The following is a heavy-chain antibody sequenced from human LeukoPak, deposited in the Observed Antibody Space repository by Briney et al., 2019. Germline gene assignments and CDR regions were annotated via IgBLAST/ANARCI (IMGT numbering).Heavy chain of an antibody. CDR3: QCYEGVAGALYGMDV. Sequence: SETLSLTCAVYGGSFSGYYWSWIRQPPGKGLEWIGEINHSGSTNYNPSLKSRVTISVDTSKNQFSLKLSSVTAADTAIYYCQCYEGVAGALYGMDVWGQGTTVTVSS. V-gene: IGHV4-34*01. CDR2: INHSGST. CDR1: GGSFSGYY. D-gene: IGHD6-19*01. J-gene: IGHJ6*02.